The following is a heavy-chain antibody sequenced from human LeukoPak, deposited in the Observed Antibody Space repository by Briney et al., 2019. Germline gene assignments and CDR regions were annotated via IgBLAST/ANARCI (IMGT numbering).Heavy chain of an antibody. CDR2: ISVYNGNT. Sequence: ASVKVSCKASGYTFTSYGITWVRQAPGQGLEWMGWISVYNGNTKYAQKLQGRVSMTTDTSTSTAYMELRNLRSDDTAVYFCARVAELTGYCSSARCHQDGEFDYWGQGTLVTVPS. V-gene: IGHV1-18*01. CDR3: ARVAELTGYCSSARCHQDGEFDY. D-gene: IGHD2-2*01. CDR1: GYTFTSYG. J-gene: IGHJ4*02.